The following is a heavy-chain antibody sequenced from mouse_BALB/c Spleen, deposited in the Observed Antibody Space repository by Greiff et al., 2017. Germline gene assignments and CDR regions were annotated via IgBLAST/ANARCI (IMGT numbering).Heavy chain of an antibody. V-gene: IGHV5-6-5*01. CDR2: ISSGGST. CDR3: ARGDYGSSYLFAY. Sequence: DVHLVESGGGLVKPGGSLKLSCAASGFTFSSYAMSWVRQTPEKRLEWVASISSGGSTYYPDSVKGRFTISRDNARNILYLQMSSLRSEDTAMYYCARGDYGSSYLFAYWGQGTLVTVSA. D-gene: IGHD1-1*01. CDR1: GFTFSSYA. J-gene: IGHJ3*01.